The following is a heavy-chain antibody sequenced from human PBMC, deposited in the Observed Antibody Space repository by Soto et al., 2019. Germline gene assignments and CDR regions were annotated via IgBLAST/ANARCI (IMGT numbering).Heavy chain of an antibody. CDR3: AKRRGAGGHFYY. CDR2: VSIGGST. D-gene: IGHD2-15*01. CDR1: GFTFSSYA. V-gene: IGHV3-23*01. Sequence: GGSLRLSCAASGFTFSSYAMGWVRPGPGKGLAWVAVVSIGGSTHYADSVRGRFTISRDNSKNTLSLQMNSLTAEDTAVYFCAKRRGAGGHFYYWRQGALVTVSS. J-gene: IGHJ4*02.